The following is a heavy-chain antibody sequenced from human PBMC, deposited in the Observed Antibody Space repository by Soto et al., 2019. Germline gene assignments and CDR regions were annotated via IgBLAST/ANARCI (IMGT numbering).Heavy chain of an antibody. CDR1: GFSFASFA. J-gene: IGHJ4*02. Sequence: PGGSLRLSCTTSGFSFASFAMTWVRQARGKGLEWVATISGSDGKTYYADSVKGRFSISRDTSRNTLYLQMNSLRADDTAIYYCAKWSYLDYWGQGTRVTVSS. D-gene: IGHD3-3*01. CDR2: ISGSDGKT. CDR3: AKWSYLDY. V-gene: IGHV3-23*01.